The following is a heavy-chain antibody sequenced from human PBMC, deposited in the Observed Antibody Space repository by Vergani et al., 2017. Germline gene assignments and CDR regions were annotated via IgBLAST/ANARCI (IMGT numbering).Heavy chain of an antibody. CDR2: IKNTGDST. V-gene: IGHV3-23*01. D-gene: IGHD3-16*02. CDR3: ARGGITFGGVIVIRRPFDY. J-gene: IGHJ4*02. Sequence: EVQLLQSEGAVVQPGGSLRLSCVASGFTFSSHAMSWVRQGHGQGLEWVSSIKNTGDSTHYADSVKGRFTISRDNSKNTLYLQMNSLRVEDTAVYYCARGGITFGGVIVIRRPFDYWGQGTLVTVSS. CDR1: GFTFSSHA.